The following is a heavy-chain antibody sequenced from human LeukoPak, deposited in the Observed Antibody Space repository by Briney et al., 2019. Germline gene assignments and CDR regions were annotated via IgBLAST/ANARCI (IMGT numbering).Heavy chain of an antibody. J-gene: IGHJ4*02. CDR1: GGSFSGYY. D-gene: IGHD4-11*01. CDR3: ASGTYTHYYFDY. Sequence: SETLSLTCAVYGGSFSGYYWSWIRQPPGKGLEWIGEINHSGSTNYNPSLKSRVTIAVDTSKNQFSLKLSSVTAADTAVYYCASGTYTHYYFDYWGQGTLVTVSS. V-gene: IGHV4-34*01. CDR2: INHSGST.